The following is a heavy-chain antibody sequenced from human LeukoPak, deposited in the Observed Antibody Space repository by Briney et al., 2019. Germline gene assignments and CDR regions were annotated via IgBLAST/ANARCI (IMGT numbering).Heavy chain of an antibody. CDR1: GFTFSSHG. D-gene: IGHD1-14*01. J-gene: IGHJ3*02. CDR2: ISGSGGNT. V-gene: IGHV3-23*01. Sequence: GGSLRLSCAASGFTFSSHGMNWVRQAPGKGLEWVSSISGSGGNTYYADSVKGRFTISRDNSKNTLYLQMNSLRAEDTAVYYCAKPARTDAFDIWGQGTMITVSS. CDR3: AKPARTDAFDI.